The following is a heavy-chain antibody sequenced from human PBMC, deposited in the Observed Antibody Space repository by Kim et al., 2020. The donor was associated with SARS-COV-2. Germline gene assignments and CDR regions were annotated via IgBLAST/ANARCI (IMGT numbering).Heavy chain of an antibody. D-gene: IGHD2-15*01. CDR1: GFTFSTYG. CDR3: AREVLASTYAMDV. CDR2: IGSSSSDK. V-gene: IGHV3-21*06. Sequence: GGSLRLSCGASGFTFSTYGMNWVRQAPGKGLEWVSSIGSSSSDKYYADSVKGRFTISRDNARNSLYLQMHSLRAEDTAVYYCAREVLASTYAMDVWGQGTTVTV. J-gene: IGHJ6*02.